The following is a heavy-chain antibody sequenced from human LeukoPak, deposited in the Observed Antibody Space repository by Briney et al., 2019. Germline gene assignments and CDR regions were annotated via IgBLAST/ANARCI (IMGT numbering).Heavy chain of an antibody. D-gene: IGHD3-22*01. CDR3: ARARAYDSSGYYL. J-gene: IGHJ4*02. CDR1: GFTFSSYW. Sequence: GGSLRLSCAASGFTFSSYWMHWVRQAPGKGLVWVSRINSDGSSTSYADSVKGGFTISRDNAKNTLYLQMNSLRAEDTALYYCARARAYDSSGYYLWGQGTLVTVSS. CDR2: INSDGSST. V-gene: IGHV3-74*01.